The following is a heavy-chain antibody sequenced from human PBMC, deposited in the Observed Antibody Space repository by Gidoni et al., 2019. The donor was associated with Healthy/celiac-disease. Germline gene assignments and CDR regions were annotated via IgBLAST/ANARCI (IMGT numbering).Heavy chain of an antibody. CDR2: IYYSGST. CDR3: ATGPTMATIFPYYDYYGMDV. Sequence: QVQLQESGPGLVKPSETLSLTCTVSGGSISSYYWSWIRQPPGKGLEWIGYIYYSGSTNYNPSLKSRVTISVDTSKNQFSLKLSSVTAADTAVYYCATGPTMATIFPYYDYYGMDVWGQGTTVTVSS. D-gene: IGHD5-12*01. CDR1: GGSISSYY. V-gene: IGHV4-59*01. J-gene: IGHJ6*02.